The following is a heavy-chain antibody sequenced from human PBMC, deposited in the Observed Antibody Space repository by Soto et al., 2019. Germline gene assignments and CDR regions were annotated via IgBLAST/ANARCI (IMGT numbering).Heavy chain of an antibody. V-gene: IGHV1-18*01. CDR3: ARYDIVVVVAATDYYGMDV. CDR1: GYTFTSYG. Sequence: QVQLVQSGAEVKKPGASVKVSCKASGYTFTSYGISWVRQAPGQGLEWMGWISAYNGNTNYAQKLQGRVTMTTITSTSTAYMELRSLRSDDTAEYYCARYDIVVVVAATDYYGMDVWGQGTTFTVSS. D-gene: IGHD2-15*01. CDR2: ISAYNGNT. J-gene: IGHJ6*02.